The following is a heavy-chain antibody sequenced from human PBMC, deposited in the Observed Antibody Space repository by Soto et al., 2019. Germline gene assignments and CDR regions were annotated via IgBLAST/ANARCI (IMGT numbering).Heavy chain of an antibody. CDR2: ISYDGSNK. V-gene: IGHV3-30*18. D-gene: IGHD5-18*01. J-gene: IGHJ4*02. Sequence: QVQLVESGGGVVQPGRSLRLSCAASGFTFSSYGMNWVREAPGKGLEWVAVISYDGSNKYYADSVKGRFTISRDNSKNTLYLQMNSLRAEDTAVYYCAKAGSSKGIQLWSFDYWGQGTLVTVSS. CDR1: GFTFSSYG. CDR3: AKAGSSKGIQLWSFDY.